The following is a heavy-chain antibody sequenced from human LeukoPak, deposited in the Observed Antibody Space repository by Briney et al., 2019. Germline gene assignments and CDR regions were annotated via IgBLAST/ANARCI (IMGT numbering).Heavy chain of an antibody. J-gene: IGHJ4*02. V-gene: IGHV1-46*01. D-gene: IGHD6-13*01. Sequence: ASVKVSCKASGYTFTSYYMHWVRQAPGQGLEWMGIINPSGGSTSYAQKFQGRVTMTRDTSTSTVYMELSSLRSEDTAVYYCARVFLTGYSSSWSFDCWGQGTLVTVSS. CDR3: ARVFLTGYSSSWSFDC. CDR1: GYTFTSYY. CDR2: INPSGGST.